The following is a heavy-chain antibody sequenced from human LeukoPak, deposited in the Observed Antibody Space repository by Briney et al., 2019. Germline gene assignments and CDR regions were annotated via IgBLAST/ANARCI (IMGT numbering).Heavy chain of an antibody. V-gene: IGHV3-30*02. Sequence: GGSLRLSCAASGFTFSSYGMHWVRQAPGKGLEWVAFIRYDGSNKYYADSVKGRFTISRDNSKNTLYLQMNSLRAEDTAVYYCAKGPELEAPDAFDFWGQGTMVTGS. D-gene: IGHD3-10*01. CDR2: IRYDGSNK. CDR3: AKGPELEAPDAFDF. CDR1: GFTFSSYG. J-gene: IGHJ3*01.